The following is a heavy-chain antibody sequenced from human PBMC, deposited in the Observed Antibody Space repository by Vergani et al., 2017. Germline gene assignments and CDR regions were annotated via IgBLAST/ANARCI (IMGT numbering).Heavy chain of an antibody. J-gene: IGHJ3*02. Sequence: EVQLVESGGGLVQPGRSLRLSCAASGFTFDDYAMHWVRQAPGKGLEWVSGISWNSGSIGYADSVKGRFTISRDNAKNSLYLQMNSLRAEDTALYYFAKGDGYSSSSGAFDIWGQGTMVTVSS. CDR2: ISWNSGSI. CDR1: GFTFDDYA. D-gene: IGHD6-6*01. V-gene: IGHV3-9*01. CDR3: AKGDGYSSSSGAFDI.